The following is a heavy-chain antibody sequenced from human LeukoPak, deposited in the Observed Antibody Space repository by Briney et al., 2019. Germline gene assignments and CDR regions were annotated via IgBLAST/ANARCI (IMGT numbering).Heavy chain of an antibody. CDR2: IYYSGST. CDR3: ARGGYYYYYGMDV. Sequence: SQTLSLTCTVSGGSISSGGYYWSWIRQHPGKGLEWIGYIYYSGSTYYNPSLKSRVTISVDTSKNQFSLKPSSVTAADTAVYYCARGGYYYYYGMDVWGQGTTVTVSS. CDR1: GGSISSGGYY. J-gene: IGHJ6*02. V-gene: IGHV4-31*03. D-gene: IGHD5-12*01.